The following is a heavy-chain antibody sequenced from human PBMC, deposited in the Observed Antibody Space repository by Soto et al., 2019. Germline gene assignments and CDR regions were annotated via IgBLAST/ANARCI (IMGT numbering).Heavy chain of an antibody. J-gene: IGHJ4*02. CDR2: ISSNGGST. Sequence: GGSLRLSCAASGFTFSSYAMHWVRQAPGKGLEYVSAISSNGGSTYYANSVKGRFTISRDNSKNTLCLQMGSLSAEDMAVYYCARGEGYCSGGSCYYPYYFDYWGQGTLVTVSS. V-gene: IGHV3-64*01. CDR3: ARGEGYCSGGSCYYPYYFDY. CDR1: GFTFSSYA. D-gene: IGHD2-15*01.